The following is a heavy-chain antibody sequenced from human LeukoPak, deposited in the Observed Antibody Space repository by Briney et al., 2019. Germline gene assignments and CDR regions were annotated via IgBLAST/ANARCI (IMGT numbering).Heavy chain of an antibody. CDR1: GYTFTSYD. D-gene: IGHD3-3*01. Sequence: GASVKVSCKASGYTFTSYDINWVRQATGQGLEWMGWMNPNSGNTGYAQKFQGRVTMTRNTSISTAYMELSSLRSEDTAVYYCARASITYDFWSGYFFYYYYGMDVWGQGITVTVSS. CDR3: ARASITYDFWSGYFFYYYYGMDV. V-gene: IGHV1-8*01. CDR2: MNPNSGNT. J-gene: IGHJ6*02.